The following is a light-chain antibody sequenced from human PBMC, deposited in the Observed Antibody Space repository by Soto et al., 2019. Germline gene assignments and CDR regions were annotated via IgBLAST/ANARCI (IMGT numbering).Light chain of an antibody. CDR3: QPYNNWPLT. CDR2: GAS. Sequence: EIVLTQSPGTLSLPPGERATLSCRASQSVSSSYLAWYQQKPGQAPRLLIYGASSRATGIPDRFSGSRSGAEFTLTINSLQSEDFAVYYCQPYNNWPLTFGGGTKVDIK. J-gene: IGKJ4*01. V-gene: IGKV3-20*01. CDR1: QSVSSSY.